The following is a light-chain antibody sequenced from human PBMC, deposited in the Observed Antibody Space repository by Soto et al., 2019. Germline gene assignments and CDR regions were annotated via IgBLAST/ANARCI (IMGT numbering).Light chain of an antibody. V-gene: IGKV3-20*01. J-gene: IGKJ4*01. CDR1: QSVSSN. CDR3: QPYGVSPT. CDR2: GAS. Sequence: ESVLTQSPATLSLSPVERATLSCRASQSVSSNLAWYQQKPGQAPRLLIYGASTRATGPPARFSGSGSGTEFTPTISRLQPEDSAVYYCQPYGVSPTFGRGTKVDIK.